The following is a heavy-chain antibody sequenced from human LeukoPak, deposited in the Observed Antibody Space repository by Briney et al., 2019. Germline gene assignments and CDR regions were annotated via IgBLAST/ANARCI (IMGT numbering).Heavy chain of an antibody. CDR1: GFTFRTYP. V-gene: IGHV3-64*01. CDR3: ARDGVGAYNWFDP. J-gene: IGHJ5*02. Sequence: PGGSLRLSCAASGFTFRTYPMYWVRQAPGKGLEHVSAISSNGDNTYYASSVKGRFTTSRDNSKNTLYLQMGSLRAEDMAVYYCARDGVGAYNWFDPWGQGTLVTVSS. CDR2: ISSNGDNT. D-gene: IGHD1-26*01.